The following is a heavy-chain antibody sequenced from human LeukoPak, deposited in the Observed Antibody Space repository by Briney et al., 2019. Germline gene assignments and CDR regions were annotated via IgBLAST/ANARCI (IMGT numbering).Heavy chain of an antibody. D-gene: IGHD1-26*01. Sequence: HPGGSLRLSCAVSGFTFNYYDMHWVRQAPGKRLEWVSAIRTTGDTHYPDSVKGRFAMSREDAKNSVHLQMNTLRAEDTAVYYCARVVATTRFIDYWGQGTLVTVSS. J-gene: IGHJ4*02. CDR1: GFTFNYYD. V-gene: IGHV3-13*01. CDR3: ARVVATTRFIDY. CDR2: IRTTGDT.